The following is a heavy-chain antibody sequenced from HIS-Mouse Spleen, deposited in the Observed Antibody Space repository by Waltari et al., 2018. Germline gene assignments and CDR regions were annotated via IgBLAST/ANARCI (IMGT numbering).Heavy chain of an antibody. CDR3: ARLNWNDVWFDP. J-gene: IGHJ5*02. CDR2: IYYSGST. CDR1: GGSVRRVSYY. D-gene: IGHD1-1*01. V-gene: IGHV4-61*01. Sequence: QVQLQESGPGLVKPSETLSLTCTVSGGSVRRVSYYWSWIRQPPGKGLEWIGYIYYSGSTNYNPSLKSRVTISVDTSKNQFSLKLSSVTAADTAVYYCARLNWNDVWFDPWGQGTLVTVSS.